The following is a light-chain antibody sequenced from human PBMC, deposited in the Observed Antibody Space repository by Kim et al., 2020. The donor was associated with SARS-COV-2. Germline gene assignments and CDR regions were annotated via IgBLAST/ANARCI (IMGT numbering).Light chain of an antibody. CDR3: QQYGSSPFN. V-gene: IGKV3-20*01. J-gene: IGKJ4*01. CDR1: QSVSSSY. Sequence: SPGERAAPACRASQSVSSSYLAWYQQKPGQAPRLLIYGASSRATGIPDRFSGSGSGTDFTLTISRLEPEDFAVYYCQQYGSSPFNFGGGTKVDIK. CDR2: GAS.